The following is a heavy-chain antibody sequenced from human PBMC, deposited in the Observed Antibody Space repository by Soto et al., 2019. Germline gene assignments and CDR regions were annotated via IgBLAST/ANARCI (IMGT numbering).Heavy chain of an antibody. Sequence: EVQLVDSGGGLVQPGGSLRLSCAASGFIFSNYVMSWVCQAPGKGLEWVSSISDSGGTSYYADSVKGRFTISRDNSKNTLYLQMNSLRAEDTAIYYCAKRPRALLTFDSWGQGTLVTVSS. D-gene: IGHD1-26*01. CDR3: AKRPRALLTFDS. CDR2: ISDSGGTS. V-gene: IGHV3-23*04. J-gene: IGHJ4*02. CDR1: GFIFSNYV.